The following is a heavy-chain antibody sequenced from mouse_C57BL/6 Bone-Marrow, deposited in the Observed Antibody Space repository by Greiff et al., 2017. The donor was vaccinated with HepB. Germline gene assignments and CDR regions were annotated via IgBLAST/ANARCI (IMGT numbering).Heavy chain of an antibody. Sequence: EVQLQQSGPELVKPGASVKIPCKASGYTFTDYNMDWVKQSHGKSLEWIGDINPNNGGTIYNQKFKGKATLTVDKSSSTAYMELRSLTSEDTAVYYCARSRSNYVDWYFDVWGTGTTVTVSS. CDR3: ARSRSNYVDWYFDV. J-gene: IGHJ1*03. CDR2: INPNNGGT. V-gene: IGHV1-18*01. D-gene: IGHD2-5*01. CDR1: GYTFTDYN.